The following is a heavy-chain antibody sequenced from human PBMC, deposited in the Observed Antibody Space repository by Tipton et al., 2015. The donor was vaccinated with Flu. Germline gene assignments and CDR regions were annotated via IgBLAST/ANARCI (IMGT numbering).Heavy chain of an antibody. Sequence: TLSLTCTVSGDSISSDYWSWIRQPPGRGLEWIGFIYYSGNTNYNPSLKSRVTISVDTSKTQLSLKLSSVTAADTAVYYCARDVAAIPAAIRDWGQGALVTVSS. CDR3: ARDVAAIPAAIRD. D-gene: IGHD2-2*02. V-gene: IGHV4-59*01. CDR2: IYYSGNT. CDR1: GDSISSDY. J-gene: IGHJ4*02.